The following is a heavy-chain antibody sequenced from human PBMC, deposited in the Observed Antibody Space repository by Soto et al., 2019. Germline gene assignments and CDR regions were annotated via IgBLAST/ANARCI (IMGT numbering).Heavy chain of an antibody. D-gene: IGHD6-13*01. Sequence: ASVKVSCKASGYTFTSYAMHWVRQAPGQRLEWMGWINAGNGNTKYSQKFQGRVTITRDTSASTAYMELSSLRSEDTAVYYCARVSGIIAAGGSKYYFDYWGQGTLVTVSS. CDR1: GYTFTSYA. V-gene: IGHV1-3*01. CDR3: ARVSGIIAAGGSKYYFDY. CDR2: INAGNGNT. J-gene: IGHJ4*02.